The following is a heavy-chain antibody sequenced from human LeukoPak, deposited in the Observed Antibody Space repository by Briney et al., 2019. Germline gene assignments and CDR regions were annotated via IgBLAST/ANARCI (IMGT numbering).Heavy chain of an antibody. CDR2: FDPEDGET. Sequence: ASVKVSCKVSGYTLTELSMHWVRQAPGKGLEWMGGFDPEDGETIYAQKFQGRVTMTEDTSTDTAYMELSSLRADDTAVYYCAKSGYNRFDYWGQGTLVTVSS. V-gene: IGHV1-24*01. CDR3: AKSGYNRFDY. D-gene: IGHD5-24*01. CDR1: GYTLTELS. J-gene: IGHJ4*02.